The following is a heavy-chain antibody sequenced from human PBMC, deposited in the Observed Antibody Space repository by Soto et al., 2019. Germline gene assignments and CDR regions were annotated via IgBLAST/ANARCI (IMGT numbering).Heavy chain of an antibody. CDR3: AREFGATTFDVALDI. Sequence: GGSLRLSCAASGFTFSSYGMHWVRQAPGKGLEWVAVISYDGSNKYYADSVNGRFTISRDNSNNTLYLQMNSLRAEDTAVYYCAREFGATTFDVALDIWGQGTMVTVSS. J-gene: IGHJ3*02. CDR2: ISYDGSNK. CDR1: GFTFSSYG. V-gene: IGHV3-30*03. D-gene: IGHD1-26*01.